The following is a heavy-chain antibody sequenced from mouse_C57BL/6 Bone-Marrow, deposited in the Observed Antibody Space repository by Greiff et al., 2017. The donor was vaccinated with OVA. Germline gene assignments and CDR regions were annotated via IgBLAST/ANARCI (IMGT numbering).Heavy chain of an antibody. V-gene: IGHV1-50*01. J-gene: IGHJ2*01. CDR2: IDPSDSYT. D-gene: IGHD2-3*01. CDR1: GYTFTSYW. CDR3: ARTDGPYFDY. Sequence: VQLQQPGAELVKPGASVKLSCKASGYTFTSYWMQWVKQRPGQGLEWIGEIDPSDSYTNYNQKFKGKATLTVDTSSSTAYMQLSSLTSEDSAVYYCARTDGPYFDYWGQGTTLTVSS.